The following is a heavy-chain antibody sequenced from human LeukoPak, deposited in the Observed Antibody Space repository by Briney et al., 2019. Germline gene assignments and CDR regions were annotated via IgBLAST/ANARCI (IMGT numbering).Heavy chain of an antibody. D-gene: IGHD3-10*01. J-gene: IGHJ5*02. Sequence: ASVKFSCKASAYTFNAYLIHWVRQAPGQGLEWMGLIDPNGGSTGYAQRFQGRVTVTRDTSTSTVYMELSSLRSEDTAVYYCARDLGLRGVTNWFDPWGQGTLVTVSS. CDR2: IDPNGGST. V-gene: IGHV1-46*02. CDR1: AYTFNAYL. CDR3: ARDLGLRGVTNWFDP.